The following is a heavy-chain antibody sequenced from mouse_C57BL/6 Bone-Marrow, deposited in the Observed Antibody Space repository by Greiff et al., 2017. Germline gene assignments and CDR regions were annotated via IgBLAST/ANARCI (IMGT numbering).Heavy chain of an antibody. CDR2: ILPGSGST. Sequence: QVQLKESGAELMKPGASVKLSCKATGYTFTGYWIEWVKQRPGPGLEWIGEILPGSGSTNYNEKFKGKATFTADTSSNTAYMQLSSLTTEDSAIYYCARYPHYYGSSYPHWYFDVWGTGTTVTVSS. CDR3: ARYPHYYGSSYPHWYFDV. J-gene: IGHJ1*03. CDR1: GYTFTGYW. D-gene: IGHD1-1*01. V-gene: IGHV1-9*01.